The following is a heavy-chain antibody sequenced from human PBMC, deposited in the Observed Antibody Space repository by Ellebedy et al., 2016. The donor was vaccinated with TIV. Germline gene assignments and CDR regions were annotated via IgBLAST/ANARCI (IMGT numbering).Heavy chain of an antibody. D-gene: IGHD2-2*01. J-gene: IGHJ6*03. CDR1: GGTFSTYA. CDR2: IIPIFGTA. V-gene: IGHV1-69*13. CDR3: ARAGCSGADCYDGYYYYMDV. Sequence: ASVKVSCXASGGTFSTYAISWVRQAPGQGLEWMGGIIPIFGTANYAQKFQGRVTITADESTSTAYMELSSLRSEDTAVYYCARAGCSGADCYDGYYYYMDVWGKGTTVTVSS.